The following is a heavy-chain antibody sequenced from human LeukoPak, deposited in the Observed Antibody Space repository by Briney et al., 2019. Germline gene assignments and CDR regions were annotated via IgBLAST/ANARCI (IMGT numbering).Heavy chain of an antibody. D-gene: IGHD3-10*01. CDR1: GFTFSSYW. Sequence: GGSLRLSCAAPGFTFSSYWMSWVRQAPGKGLEWVANIKQDGSEKYYVDSVKGRFTISRDNAKNSLYLQMNSLRAEDTAVYYCARQLRGGAFDIWGQGTMVTVSP. CDR2: IKQDGSEK. V-gene: IGHV3-7*01. J-gene: IGHJ3*02. CDR3: ARQLRGGAFDI.